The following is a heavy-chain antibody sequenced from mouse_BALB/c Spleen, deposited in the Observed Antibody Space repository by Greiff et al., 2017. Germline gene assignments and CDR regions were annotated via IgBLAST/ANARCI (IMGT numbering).Heavy chain of an antibody. D-gene: IGHD2-4*01. CDR1: GFTFTDYY. J-gene: IGHJ2*01. Sequence: EVMLVESGGGLVQPGGSLRLSCATSGFTFTDYYMSWVRQPPGKALEWLGFIRNKANGYTTEYSASVKGRFTISRDNSQSILYLQMNTLRAEDSATYYCARSSYDYFYYFDYWGQGTTLTVSS. CDR2: IRNKANGYTT. V-gene: IGHV7-3*02. CDR3: ARSSYDYFYYFDY.